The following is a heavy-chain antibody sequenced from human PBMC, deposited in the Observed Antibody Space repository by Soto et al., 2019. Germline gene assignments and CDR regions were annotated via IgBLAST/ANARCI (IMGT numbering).Heavy chain of an antibody. CDR1: GGSISSGDYY. V-gene: IGHV4-30-4*01. CDR2: IYYSGST. CDR3: ARNTYDFWSGTYGMVV. J-gene: IGHJ6*02. D-gene: IGHD3-3*01. Sequence: SETLSLTCTVSGGSISSGDYYWSWIRQPPGKGLEWIGYIYYSGSTYYNPSLKSQVTISVDTSKNQFSLKLSSVTAADTAVYYCARNTYDFWSGTYGMVVWGQGTTVTVSS.